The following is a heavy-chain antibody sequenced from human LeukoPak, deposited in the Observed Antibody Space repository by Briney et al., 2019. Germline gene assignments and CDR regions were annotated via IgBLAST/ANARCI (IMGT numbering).Heavy chain of an antibody. J-gene: IGHJ4*02. D-gene: IGHD3-10*01. CDR3: ATQESGFDY. Sequence: GAPRLSCGAPGFTFSSYWVDWGRQDPGEGVVWVSRINSDGSSTSYADSVKGRFTISRDNAKNTLYLQMNSLRAEDTAVYYCATQESGFDYWGQGTLVTVSS. V-gene: IGHV3-74*01. CDR2: INSDGSST. CDR1: GFTFSSYW.